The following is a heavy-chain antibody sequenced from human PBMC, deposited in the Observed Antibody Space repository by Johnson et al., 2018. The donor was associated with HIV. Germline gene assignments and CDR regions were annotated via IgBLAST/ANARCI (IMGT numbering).Heavy chain of an antibody. J-gene: IGHJ3*02. V-gene: IGHV3-15*01. D-gene: IGHD2-15*01. Sequence: VQLVESGGGVVRPGGSLRLSCAASGFTFSNAWMSWVRQAPGKGLEWVGRIKSKTDGGTTDYAAPVKGEFTISRDDSKNTLYLQMNSLKTEDTAAYYCAREISGHAGGAFDIWGQGTMVSVAS. CDR3: AREISGHAGGAFDI. CDR1: GFTFSNAW. CDR2: IKSKTDGGTT.